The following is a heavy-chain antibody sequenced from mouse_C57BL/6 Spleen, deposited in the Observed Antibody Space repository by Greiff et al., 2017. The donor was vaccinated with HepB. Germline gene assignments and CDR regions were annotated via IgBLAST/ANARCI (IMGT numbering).Heavy chain of an antibody. CDR2: IHPNSGST. J-gene: IGHJ1*03. Sequence: VQLQQPGAELVKPGASVKLSCKASGYTFTSYWMHWVKQRPGQGLEWIGMIHPNSGSTNYNEKFKSKATLTVVKSSSTAYMQLSSLTSEDSAVYYCARKGDDHWYFDVWGTGTTVTVSS. V-gene: IGHV1-64*01. CDR1: GYTFTSYW. CDR3: ARKGDDHWYFDV. D-gene: IGHD2-3*01.